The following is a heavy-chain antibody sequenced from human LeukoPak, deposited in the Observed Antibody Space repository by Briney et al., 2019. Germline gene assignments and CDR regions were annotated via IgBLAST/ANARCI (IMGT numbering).Heavy chain of an antibody. CDR2: IYYSGST. J-gene: IGHJ4*02. CDR3: ARQKAGFLEGHTIDY. CDR1: GGSISSYY. Sequence: SETLSLTCTVSGGSISSYYWSWIRQPPGKGLEWIGYIYYSGSTNYNPSLKRRVTISVDTSKNQFSLKLSSVTAADTAVYYCARQKAGFLEGHTIDYWGQGTLVTVSS. V-gene: IGHV4-59*08. D-gene: IGHD3-3*01.